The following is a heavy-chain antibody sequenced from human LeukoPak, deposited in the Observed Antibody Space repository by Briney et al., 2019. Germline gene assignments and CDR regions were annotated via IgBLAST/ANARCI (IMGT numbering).Heavy chain of an antibody. V-gene: IGHV5-51*01. CDR2: IYPHDSDI. CDR3: ARHFSLVSESDY. CDR1: GYSFTNYW. J-gene: IGHJ4*02. D-gene: IGHD3-3*01. Sequence: GESLKISRKGSGYSFTNYWIAWVRQMPGRGLEWMGSIYPHDSDIRYSPSFEGQVTISPDKSITTAYPQWNSLQASATALYYCARHFSLVSESDYWGQGTLVTVSS.